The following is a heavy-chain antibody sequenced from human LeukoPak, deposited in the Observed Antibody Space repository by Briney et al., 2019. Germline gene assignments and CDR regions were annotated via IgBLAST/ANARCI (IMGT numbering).Heavy chain of an antibody. D-gene: IGHD3-3*01. CDR2: MNTNSGNT. Sequence: ASVKVSCKASGYPFTSYDINWVRQASGQGLEWMGSMNTNSGNTGYAQKFQGRVTMTRKTSISTAYMELSSLRSEDTAVYYCARNYDFWSGYSTDAFDIWGQGTMVTVSS. J-gene: IGHJ3*02. V-gene: IGHV1-8*01. CDR3: ARNYDFWSGYSTDAFDI. CDR1: GYPFTSYD.